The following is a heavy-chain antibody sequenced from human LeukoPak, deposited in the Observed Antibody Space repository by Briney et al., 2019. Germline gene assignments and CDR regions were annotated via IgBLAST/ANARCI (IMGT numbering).Heavy chain of an antibody. CDR1: GGSFSGYY. D-gene: IGHD6-13*01. J-gene: IGHJ4*02. CDR3: ARGRYLTTLGGAAAGFLDS. V-gene: IGHV4-34*01. CDR2: INHSGST. Sequence: PSETLSLTCGVNGGSFSGYYWNWIRQTPGKGLEWIGEINHSGSTNYNPSLKRRVTISVDTSQKQFSLRLTSVTAADTAVYYCARGRYLTTLGGAAAGFLDSWGQGTLVTVSS.